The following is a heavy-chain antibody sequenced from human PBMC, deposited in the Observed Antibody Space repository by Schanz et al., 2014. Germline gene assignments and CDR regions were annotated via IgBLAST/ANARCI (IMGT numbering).Heavy chain of an antibody. Sequence: QVVLMESGGGVVRPGRSVRLSCAASGFIFNDYYMNWIRQAPGKGLEWLSYISRDGTTSYYADSVKGRFTISRDNAKNSLYLEMTSLRGEDTAVYYCARENLNWEAFDIWGQGTVVTVSS. D-gene: IGHD7-27*01. CDR1: GFIFNDYY. CDR2: ISRDGTTS. V-gene: IGHV3-11*01. J-gene: IGHJ3*02. CDR3: ARENLNWEAFDI.